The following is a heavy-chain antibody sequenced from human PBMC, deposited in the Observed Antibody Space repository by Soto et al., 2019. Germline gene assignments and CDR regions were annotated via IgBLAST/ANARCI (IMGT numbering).Heavy chain of an antibody. CDR2: ISGSGAAT. Sequence: RSLSISCTASGFTFTSYTISWVRQDTGKGLEWVSAISGSGAATYYADSVKGRFTIARDNSKNALYLQMNSLRAEDTAIYYCAQGHSSTWPPFAYWGQGTLVTVFS. J-gene: IGHJ4*02. CDR3: AQGHSSTWPPFAY. D-gene: IGHD2-2*01. V-gene: IGHV3-23*01. CDR1: GFTFTSYT.